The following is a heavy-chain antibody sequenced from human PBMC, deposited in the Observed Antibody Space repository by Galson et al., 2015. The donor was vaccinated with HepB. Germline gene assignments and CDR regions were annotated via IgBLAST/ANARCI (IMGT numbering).Heavy chain of an antibody. J-gene: IGHJ6*03. D-gene: IGHD1-1*01. CDR3: ARDIQLRRTYDYYMDV. CDR2: IIPILDIA. CDR1: GGTFSSYA. V-gene: IGHV1-69*04. Sequence: SVKVSCKASGGTFSSYAISWVRQAPGQGLEWMGRIIPILDIANYAQKFQGRVTITADKSTNTAYMELSSLRSEDTAVYYCARDIQLRRTYDYYMDVWGKGTTVTVSS.